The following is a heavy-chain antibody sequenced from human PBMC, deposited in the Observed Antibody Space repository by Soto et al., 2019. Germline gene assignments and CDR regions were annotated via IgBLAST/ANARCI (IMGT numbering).Heavy chain of an antibody. Sequence: GGSLRLSCAASGFIFSSFGLHWVRQAPGKGLEWVAHIWYDGSNTYYADSVKGRFTISRDNSRDTLYLQMNSLRAEDTAVYHCVRDLLGSGGHFDYWGQGTPVTVSS. J-gene: IGHJ4*02. V-gene: IGHV3-33*01. CDR1: GFIFSSFG. CDR3: VRDLLGSGGHFDY. CDR2: IWYDGSNT. D-gene: IGHD7-27*01.